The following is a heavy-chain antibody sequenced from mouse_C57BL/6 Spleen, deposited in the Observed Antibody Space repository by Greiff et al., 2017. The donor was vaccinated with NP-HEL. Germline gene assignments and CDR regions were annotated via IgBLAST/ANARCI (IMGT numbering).Heavy chain of an antibody. CDR3: ARSGLTGSSWFAY. V-gene: IGHV7-3*01. D-gene: IGHD4-1*01. CDR1: GFTFTDYY. J-gene: IGHJ3*01. Sequence: EVKLEESGGGLVQPGGSLSLSCAASGFTFTDYYMSWVRQPPGKALEWLGFIRNKANGYTTEYSASVKGRFTISRDNSQSILYLQMNALRAEDSATYYCARSGLTGSSWFAYWGQGTLVTVSA. CDR2: IRNKANGYTT.